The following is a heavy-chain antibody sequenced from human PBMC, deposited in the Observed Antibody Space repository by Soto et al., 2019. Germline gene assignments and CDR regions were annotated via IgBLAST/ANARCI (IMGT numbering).Heavy chain of an antibody. D-gene: IGHD6-13*01. Sequence: QVQLVQSGAEVKKPGSSVKVSCKASGGTFSSYTISWVRQAPGQGLEWMGRIIPILGIANYAQKFQGRVTITAYKSTSTAYMELSSLRSEDTAVYYCARTTAAGTSDWFDPWGQGTLVTVSS. CDR3: ARTTAAGTSDWFDP. CDR2: IIPILGIA. V-gene: IGHV1-69*02. CDR1: GGTFSSYT. J-gene: IGHJ5*02.